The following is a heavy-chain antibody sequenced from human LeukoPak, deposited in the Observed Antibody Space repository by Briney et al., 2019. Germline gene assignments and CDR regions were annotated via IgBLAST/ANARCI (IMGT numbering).Heavy chain of an antibody. CDR3: AKDSYSYYDSSRNYFDY. D-gene: IGHD3-22*01. V-gene: IGHV1-69*13. CDR1: GGTFSSYA. J-gene: IGHJ4*02. Sequence: SVKVSCKASGGTFSSYAISWVRQAPGQGLEWMGGIIPIFGTANYAQKFQGRVTITADESTSTAYMELSSLRSEDTAVYYCAKDSYSYYDSSRNYFDYWGQGTLVTVSS. CDR2: IIPIFGTA.